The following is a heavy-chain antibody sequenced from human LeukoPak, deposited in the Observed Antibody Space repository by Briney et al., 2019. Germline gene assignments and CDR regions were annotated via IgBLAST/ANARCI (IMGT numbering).Heavy chain of an antibody. D-gene: IGHD5-18*01. CDR3: ASQRGYLWRYMDV. Sequence: PGGSLRLSCAASGFTFDDYGMSWVRQAPGKGLEWVSYISSSGSTIYYADSVKGRFTISRDNAKNSLYLQMNSLRAEDTAVYYCASQRGYLWRYMDVWGKGTTVTISS. J-gene: IGHJ6*03. CDR1: GFTFDDYG. V-gene: IGHV3-48*03. CDR2: ISSSGSTI.